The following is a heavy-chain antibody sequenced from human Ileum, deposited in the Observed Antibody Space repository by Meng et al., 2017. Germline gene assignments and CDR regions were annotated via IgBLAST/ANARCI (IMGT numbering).Heavy chain of an antibody. D-gene: IGHD1-26*01. CDR2: TYYRSKWST. CDR1: GDSVSSNSAA. V-gene: IGHV6-1*01. Sequence: SQTLSLTCAISGDSVSSNSAAWNWIRQSPSRGLEWLGRTYYRSKWSTDYALSVRSRITINPDTSKNQFSLQLNSVTPEDTAVYYCARFVGATKIFDYWGQGTLVTVSS. CDR3: ARFVGATKIFDY. J-gene: IGHJ4*02.